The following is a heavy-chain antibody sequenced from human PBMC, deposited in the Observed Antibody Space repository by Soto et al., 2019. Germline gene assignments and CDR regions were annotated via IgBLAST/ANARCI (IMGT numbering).Heavy chain of an antibody. CDR2: IYYSGST. CDR1: GGSISSYY. V-gene: IGHV4-59*01. D-gene: IGHD3-10*01. J-gene: IGHJ6*02. CDR3: ARDYGSGSYRVYYYYGMDV. Sequence: SETLSLTCTVSGGSISSYYWSWIRQPPGKGLEWIGYIYYSGSTNYNPSLKGRVTISVDTSKNQFSLKLSSVTAADTAVYYCARDYGSGSYRVYYYYGMDVWGQGTTVTVSS.